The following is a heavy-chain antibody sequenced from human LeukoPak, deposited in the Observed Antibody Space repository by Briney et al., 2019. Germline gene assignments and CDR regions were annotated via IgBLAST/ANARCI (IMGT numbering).Heavy chain of an antibody. D-gene: IGHD6-19*01. Sequence: SGPTLVKPTQTLTLTFTFSGFSLSTSGVGVGWILHPPGKALEWLALIYWNDDKRYSPPPKSRLTITKDTSKNQVVLTMTNMDPVDTATYYCAHTPPGWFNFDYWGQGTLVTVSS. CDR3: AHTPPGWFNFDY. CDR2: IYWNDDK. CDR1: GFSLSTSGVG. V-gene: IGHV2-5*01. J-gene: IGHJ4*02.